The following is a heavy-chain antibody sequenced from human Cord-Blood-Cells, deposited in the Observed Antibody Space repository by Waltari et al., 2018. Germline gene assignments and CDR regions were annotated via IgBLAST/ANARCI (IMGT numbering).Heavy chain of an antibody. J-gene: IGHJ4*02. CDR2: ISGSGGST. CDR1: GFTFSSYA. CDR3: AKDYRETGTTFDY. V-gene: IGHV3-23*01. D-gene: IGHD1-1*01. Sequence: EVQLLESGGGLVQPGGSLRLSCAASGFTFSSYAMSWVRQVPGKGLEWVSAISGSGGSTYYADAVKGRVTISRDNSKNTLYLQMNSLRAEDTAVYYCAKDYRETGTTFDYWGQGTLVTVSS.